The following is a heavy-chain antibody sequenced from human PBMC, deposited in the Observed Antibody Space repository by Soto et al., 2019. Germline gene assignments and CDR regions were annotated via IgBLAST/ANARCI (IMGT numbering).Heavy chain of an antibody. CDR2: INHSGST. V-gene: IGHV4-34*01. J-gene: IGHJ6*03. Sequence: SETLSLTCAVYGGSFSGYYWSWIRQPPGKGLEWIGEINHSGSTNYNPSLKSRVTISVDTSKNQFSLKLSSVTAADTAVYYCARYLLGYYYMDVWGKGTTVTVSS. CDR1: GGSFSGYY. CDR3: ARYLLGYYYMDV. D-gene: IGHD7-27*01.